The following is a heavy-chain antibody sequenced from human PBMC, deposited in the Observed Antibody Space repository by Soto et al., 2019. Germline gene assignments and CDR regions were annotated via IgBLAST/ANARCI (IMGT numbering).Heavy chain of an antibody. J-gene: IGHJ4*02. D-gene: IGHD3-16*01. CDR3: VCGGNFFVY. CDR1: GFTFSTYW. CDR2: LDQDGSER. V-gene: IGHV3-7*01. Sequence: EVQLVESGGGLVQPGGSLRLSCAASGFTFSTYWMTWVRRLPGKGLEWVANLDQDGSERYYVDSVRGRFTISRDNAKNSLYLQMNSLRAEDTAVYYCVCGGNFFVYWGQGTPVTVSP.